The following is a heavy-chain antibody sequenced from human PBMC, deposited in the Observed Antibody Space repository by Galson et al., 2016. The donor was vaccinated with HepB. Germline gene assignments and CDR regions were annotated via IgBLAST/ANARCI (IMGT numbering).Heavy chain of an antibody. V-gene: IGHV3-21*01. J-gene: IGHJ3*02. CDR1: GFTFSSYS. CDR2: ISRSSSYI. Sequence: SLRLSCAASGFTFSSYSINWVRQAPGKGLEWVSSISRSSSYIYYADSVKGRLTISRDNAKNSVYLQMNSLRAEDTAVYYFARVIGWFAEISGGAFDIWGQGTMVTVSS. D-gene: IGHD3-10*01. CDR3: ARVIGWFAEISGGAFDI.